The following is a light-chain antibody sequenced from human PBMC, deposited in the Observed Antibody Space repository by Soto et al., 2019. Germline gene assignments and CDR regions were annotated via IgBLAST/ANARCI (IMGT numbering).Light chain of an antibody. Sequence: QSVLTQPASVSGSHLQSIALSCTGTSSDVGGYSYVSWYQQQPGKAPKLVISDVSNRPSGVSDRFSGSKSGNTASLTISGLQTEDEADYYCASYTTSSTYVFGTGTKVTVL. CDR3: ASYTTSSTYV. CDR2: DVS. V-gene: IGLV2-14*01. CDR1: SSDVGGYSY. J-gene: IGLJ1*01.